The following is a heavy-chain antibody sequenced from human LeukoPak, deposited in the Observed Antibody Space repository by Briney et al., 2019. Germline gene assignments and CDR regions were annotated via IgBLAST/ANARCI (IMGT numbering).Heavy chain of an antibody. V-gene: IGHV3-48*03. Sequence: GGSLRLSCAASGFTFSTYEMNWVRQAPGKGLEWLSYITGSGSTKYYADSVRGRFTISRDNSKNSLYLQINSLRAEDTAVYYCARLLDISDHWGQGTLVTVSS. CDR2: ITGSGSTK. D-gene: IGHD3-22*01. CDR1: GFTFSTYE. J-gene: IGHJ4*02. CDR3: ARLLDISDH.